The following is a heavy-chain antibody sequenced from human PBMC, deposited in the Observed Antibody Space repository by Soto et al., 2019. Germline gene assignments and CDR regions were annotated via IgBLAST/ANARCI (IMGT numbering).Heavy chain of an antibody. CDR2: ISAYNGNT. D-gene: IGHD6-13*01. J-gene: IGHJ6*02. CDR3: AGDFGGYSSSWYAFYGMDV. V-gene: IGHV1-18*01. Sequence: ASVKVSCKASGYTFTSYGISWVRQAPGQGLEWMGWISAYNGNTNYAQKLQGRVTMTTDTSTSTAYMELRSLRSDDTAVYYCAGDFGGYSSSWYAFYGMDVWGQGTTVTVSS. CDR1: GYTFTSYG.